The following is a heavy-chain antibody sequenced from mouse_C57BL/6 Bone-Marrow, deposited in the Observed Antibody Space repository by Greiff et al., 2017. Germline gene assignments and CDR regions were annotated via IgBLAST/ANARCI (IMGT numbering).Heavy chain of an antibody. V-gene: IGHV1-18*01. CDR1: GYTFTDYN. Sequence: EVQLQQSGPELVKPGASVKIPCKASGYTFTDYNMDWVKQSHGKSLEWIGDINPNNGGTIYNQKFKGKATLTVDKSSSTAYMELRSLTSEDTAVYYFARSGVHYRFDYWGQGTTLTVSS. CDR2: INPNNGGT. CDR3: ARSGVHYRFDY. J-gene: IGHJ2*01. D-gene: IGHD1-1*01.